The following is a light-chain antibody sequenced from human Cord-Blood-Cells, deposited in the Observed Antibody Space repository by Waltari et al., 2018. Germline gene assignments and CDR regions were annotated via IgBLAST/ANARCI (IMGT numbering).Light chain of an antibody. J-gene: IGKJ3*01. CDR3: QQRSNWPRFT. V-gene: IGKV3-11*01. CDR2: DAS. CDR1: QSVSSY. Sequence: VLTQSPATLSLSPGERATLSCRASQSVSSYLACYQQKPGQATRLLIYDASNRATGIPARFSGSGSGTDFTLTISSLEPEDFAVYYCQQRSNWPRFTFGPGTKVDIK.